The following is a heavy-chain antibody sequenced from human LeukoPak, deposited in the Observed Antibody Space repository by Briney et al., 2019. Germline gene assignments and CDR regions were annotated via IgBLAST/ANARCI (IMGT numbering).Heavy chain of an antibody. D-gene: IGHD6-13*01. CDR2: INHSGST. CDR3: ARVTGYSSSWLKY. V-gene: IGHV4-34*01. Sequence: SETLSLTCAVYGGSFSGYYWSWIRQPPGKGLEWIGEINHSGSTNYNPSLKSRVTISVGTSKNQFSLKLSSVTAADTAVYYCARVTGYSSSWLKYWGQGTLVTVSS. J-gene: IGHJ4*02. CDR1: GGSFSGYY.